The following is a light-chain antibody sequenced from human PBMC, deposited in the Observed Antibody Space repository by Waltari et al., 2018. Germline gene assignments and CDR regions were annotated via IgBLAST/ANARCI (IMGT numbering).Light chain of an antibody. CDR1: SSDVGGYNY. J-gene: IGLJ1*01. CDR3: SSYTSSSTF. Sequence: QSALTQPASVSGSPGQSITISCTGTSSDVGGYNYVSWYQQHPGKAPKLMIYDVSKRPSGVSNRFSGPKSGNTASLTISGLQAEDEADYYCSSYTSSSTFFGTGTKVTVL. CDR2: DVS. V-gene: IGLV2-14*01.